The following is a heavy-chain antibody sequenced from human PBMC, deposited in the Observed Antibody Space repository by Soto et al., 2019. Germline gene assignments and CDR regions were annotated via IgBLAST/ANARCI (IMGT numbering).Heavy chain of an antibody. Sequence: PGGSLRLSCTASGFTFGDYAMSWVRQAPGKGLEWVGFIRSKAYGGTTEYAASVKGRFTISRDDSKSIAYLQMSSLKTGDTAVYYCTRAGYYDSSGRIPDYWGQGTLVTVSS. V-gene: IGHV3-49*04. CDR3: TRAGYYDSSGRIPDY. D-gene: IGHD3-22*01. J-gene: IGHJ4*02. CDR1: GFTFGDYA. CDR2: IRSKAYGGTT.